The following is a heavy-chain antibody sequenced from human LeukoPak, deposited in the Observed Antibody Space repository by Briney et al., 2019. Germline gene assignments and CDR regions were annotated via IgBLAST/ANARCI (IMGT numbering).Heavy chain of an antibody. CDR3: ARAHSSGWYRSPLGI. V-gene: IGHV4-30-2*01. CDR1: GGSISSGGYY. D-gene: IGHD6-19*01. Sequence: SETLSLTCTVSGGSISSGGYYWSWIRQPPGKGLEWIGYIYHSGSTYYNPSLKSRVTISVDRSKNQFSLKLSSVTAADTAVYYCARAHSSGWYRSPLGIWGQGTMVTVSS. J-gene: IGHJ3*02. CDR2: IYHSGST.